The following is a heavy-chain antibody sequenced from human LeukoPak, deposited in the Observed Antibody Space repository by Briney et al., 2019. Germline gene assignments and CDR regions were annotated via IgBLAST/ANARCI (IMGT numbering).Heavy chain of an antibody. D-gene: IGHD3-10*01. Sequence: GGSLRLSCAASGFTFSSYSMNWVRQAPGKGLEWVSSISSSSSYIYYADSVKGRFTISRDNAKNSLYLQMNSLRAEDTAVYYCARDRVTMVRGVNYYFDYWGQGTLVTVSS. CDR3: ARDRVTMVRGVNYYFDY. V-gene: IGHV3-21*04. CDR2: ISSSSSYI. J-gene: IGHJ4*02. CDR1: GFTFSSYS.